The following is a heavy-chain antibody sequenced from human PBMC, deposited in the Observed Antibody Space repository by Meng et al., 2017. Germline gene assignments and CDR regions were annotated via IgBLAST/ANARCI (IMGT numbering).Heavy chain of an antibody. J-gene: IGHJ4*02. D-gene: IGHD3-16*01. CDR3: ARDRSMGGASDDY. CDR2: IWYDGSNK. V-gene: IGHV3-33*01. Sequence: VLWVESGGGVAQPGRSLRLSCAASGFTFSSYGMHWVRQAPGKGLEWVAVIWYDGSNKYYADSVKGRFTISRDNSKNTLYLQMNSLRAEDTAVYYCARDRSMGGASDDYWGQGTLVTVSS. CDR1: GFTFSSYG.